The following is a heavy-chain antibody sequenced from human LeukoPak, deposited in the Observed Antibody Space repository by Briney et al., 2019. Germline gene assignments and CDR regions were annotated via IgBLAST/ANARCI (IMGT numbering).Heavy chain of an antibody. CDR1: GYTFTDYY. Sequence: ASVKVSCKAPGYTFTDYYVHWVRQAPGQGLEWMGWINPNSGGTKYAQKFQGRVTMTRDTSIRTAYMELTSLRSDDTAVYYCARGTWFGELLSNDCWGQGTLVAVSS. CDR3: ARGTWFGELLSNDC. CDR2: INPNSGGT. D-gene: IGHD3-10*01. J-gene: IGHJ4*02. V-gene: IGHV1-2*02.